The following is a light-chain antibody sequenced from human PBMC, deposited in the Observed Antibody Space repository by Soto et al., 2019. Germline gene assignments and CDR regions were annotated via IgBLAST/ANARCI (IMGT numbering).Light chain of an antibody. Sequence: DIQMTQSPSTLSASVGERVTITCRASQSISSWLAWYQQKPGKAPKLPIYKASSLESGVPSRFSGSGSGTEFTLTISSLQPDDFATYYCQQYNSYSRTFGQGTKVDIK. CDR3: QQYNSYSRT. J-gene: IGKJ1*01. V-gene: IGKV1-5*03. CDR2: KAS. CDR1: QSISSW.